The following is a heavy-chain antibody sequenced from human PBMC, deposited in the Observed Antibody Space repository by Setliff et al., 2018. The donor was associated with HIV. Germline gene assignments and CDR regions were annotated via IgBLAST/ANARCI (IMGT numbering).Heavy chain of an antibody. V-gene: IGHV3-30*02. CDR2: IWYDGSNK. CDR3: AKDQVLRPITGYYYGMDV. CDR1: GFTFSNYG. J-gene: IGHJ6*02. Sequence: PGGSLRLSCAVSGFTFSNYGMYWVRQAPGKGLEWVAVIWYDGSNKNYADSVKGRFTISRDNSKNTLYLQMNSLRAEDTAVYYCAKDQVLRPITGYYYGMDVWGQGTTVTVSS. D-gene: IGHD2-8*02.